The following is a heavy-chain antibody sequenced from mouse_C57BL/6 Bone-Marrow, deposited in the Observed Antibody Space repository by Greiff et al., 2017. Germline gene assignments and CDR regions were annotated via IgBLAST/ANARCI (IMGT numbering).Heavy chain of an antibody. CDR2: INPSNGGT. J-gene: IGHJ2*01. CDR1: GYTFTSYW. CDR3: ARESSSYALSGCDD. Sequence: QVQLQQPGTELVKPGASVKLSCKASGYTFTSYWMHWVKQRPGQGLEWIGNINPSNGGTNYNEKFKSKATLTVDKSSSTAYMQLSSLTSEDSAVYYGARESSSYALSGCDDWGQGTTLTVSS. D-gene: IGHD1-1*01. V-gene: IGHV1-53*01.